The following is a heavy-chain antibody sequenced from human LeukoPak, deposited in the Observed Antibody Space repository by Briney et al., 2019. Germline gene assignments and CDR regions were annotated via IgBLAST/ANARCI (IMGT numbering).Heavy chain of an antibody. Sequence: GGSLRLSCAASGFTFSSYGMHWVRQAPGKGLEWMAVIWYDGSNKYYADSVKGRFTISRDNSKNTLYLQMNSLRAEDTAVYYCARAPVPGRSSYYMDVWGKGTTVTVSS. D-gene: IGHD6-6*01. V-gene: IGHV3-33*01. CDR2: IWYDGSNK. CDR1: GFTFSSYG. J-gene: IGHJ6*03. CDR3: ARAPVPGRSSYYMDV.